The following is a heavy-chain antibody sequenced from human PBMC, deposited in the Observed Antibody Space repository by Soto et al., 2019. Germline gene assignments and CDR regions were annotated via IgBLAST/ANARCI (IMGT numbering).Heavy chain of an antibody. CDR2: ISAYNGNT. CDR3: ARAVTTYDYYYYYIDV. Sequence: ASVKVSCKASGYTFTSYGISWVRQAPGQGLEWMGWISAYNGNTNYAQKLQGRVTMTTDTSTSTAYMELRSLRSDDTAVYYCARAVTTYDYYYYYIDVWGKGTTVTGSS. D-gene: IGHD4-4*01. J-gene: IGHJ6*03. V-gene: IGHV1-18*01. CDR1: GYTFTSYG.